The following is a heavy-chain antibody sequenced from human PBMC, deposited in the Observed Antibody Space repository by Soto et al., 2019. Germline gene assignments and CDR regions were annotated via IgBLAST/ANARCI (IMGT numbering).Heavy chain of an antibody. J-gene: IGHJ6*03. Sequence: GGSLRLSCAASGFTFSSYSMNWVRQAPGKGLEWVSYISSSSSTIYYADSVKGRFTISRDNAKNSLYLQMNSLRAEDTAVYYCARVPDYGSGSYYNPYYYYYMDVWGKGTTVTVSS. CDR2: ISSSSSTI. V-gene: IGHV3-48*01. CDR3: ARVPDYGSGSYYNPYYYYYMDV. D-gene: IGHD3-10*01. CDR1: GFTFSSYS.